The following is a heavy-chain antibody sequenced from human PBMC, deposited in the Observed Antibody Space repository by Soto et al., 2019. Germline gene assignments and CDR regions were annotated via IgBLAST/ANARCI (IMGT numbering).Heavy chain of an antibody. CDR1: GFTFGSYS. D-gene: IGHD3-3*01. V-gene: IGHV3-48*01. CDR3: ARDKPRSGYEKFDY. J-gene: IGHJ4*02. CDR2: INSGSSTI. Sequence: GGSLRLSCAASGFTFGSYSMNWVRQAPGKGLEWVSYINSGSSTIYYADSVKGRFTISRDNAKNSLYLQLNSLRAEDTAVYYCARDKPRSGYEKFDYWGQGTLVTVSS.